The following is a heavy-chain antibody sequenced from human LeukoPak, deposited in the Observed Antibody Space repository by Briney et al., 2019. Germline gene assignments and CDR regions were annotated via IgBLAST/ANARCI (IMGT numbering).Heavy chain of an antibody. CDR1: GGSISSYY. V-gene: IGHV4-59*01. Sequence: SETLSLTCTVFGGSISSYYWSWIRQPPGKGLEWIGYIYFSGRTNYHPSLKSRVTISVDTSKNQFSLKLSSVTAADTAVYYCARDKINAYCSGGSCYYYYYYGMDVWGQGTTVTVSS. D-gene: IGHD2-15*01. J-gene: IGHJ6*02. CDR2: IYFSGRT. CDR3: ARDKINAYCSGGSCYYYYYYGMDV.